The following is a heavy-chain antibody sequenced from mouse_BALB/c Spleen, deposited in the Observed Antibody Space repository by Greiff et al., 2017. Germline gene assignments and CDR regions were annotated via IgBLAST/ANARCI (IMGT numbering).Heavy chain of an antibody. CDR2: INPSTGYT. V-gene: IGHV1-7*01. Sequence: QVQLKQSGAELAKPGASVKMSCKASGYTFTSYWMHWVKQRPGQGLEWIGYINPSTGYTEYNQKFKDKATLTADKSSSTAYMQLSSLTSEDSAVYYCARSYYDYDDYYAMDYWGQGTSVTVSS. CDR3: ARSYYDYDDYYAMDY. CDR1: GYTFTSYW. J-gene: IGHJ4*01. D-gene: IGHD2-4*01.